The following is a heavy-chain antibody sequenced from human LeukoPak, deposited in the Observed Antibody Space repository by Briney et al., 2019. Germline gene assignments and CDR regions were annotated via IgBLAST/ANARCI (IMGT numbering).Heavy chain of an antibody. Sequence: ASVKVSCKASGYTFTSYGISWVRQAPGHGLEWMGWISAYNGNTNYAQNVQGRVTMTTDTSTSTAYMEVMSLRSDDTAVYYCARGRLSYDILTGYSSYYFDYWGQGTLVTVSS. D-gene: IGHD3-9*01. CDR2: ISAYNGNT. J-gene: IGHJ4*02. V-gene: IGHV1-18*01. CDR3: ARGRLSYDILTGYSSYYFDY. CDR1: GYTFTSYG.